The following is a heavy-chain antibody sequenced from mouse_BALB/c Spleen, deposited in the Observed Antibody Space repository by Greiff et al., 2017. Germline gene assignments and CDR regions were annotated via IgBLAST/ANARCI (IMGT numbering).Heavy chain of an antibody. CDR1: GFTFSSYG. CDR2: ISSGGSYT. Sequence: EVKLMESGGDLVKPGGSLKLSCAASGFTFSSYGMSWVRQTPDKRLEWVATISSGGSYTYYPDSVKGRFTISRDNAKNTLYLQMSSLKSEDTAMYYCARLRGGPYYYAMDYWGQGTSVTVSS. J-gene: IGHJ4*01. V-gene: IGHV5-6*01. CDR3: ARLRGGPYYYAMDY. D-gene: IGHD3-1*01.